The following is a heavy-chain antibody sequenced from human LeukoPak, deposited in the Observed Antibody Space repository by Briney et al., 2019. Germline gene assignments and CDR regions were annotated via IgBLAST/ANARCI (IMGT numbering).Heavy chain of an antibody. J-gene: IGHJ4*02. Sequence: GESLKISCKGSGYSFTSYWIGWVRQMPGKGLEWMGIIYPGDSDTRYSPSFQGQVTISADKSISTAYLQWSSLKASDTAMYYCARLLYYDSSGYYGPGIDYWGQGTLVTVSS. V-gene: IGHV5-51*01. CDR3: ARLLYYDSSGYYGPGIDY. D-gene: IGHD3-22*01. CDR1: GYSFTSYW. CDR2: IYPGDSDT.